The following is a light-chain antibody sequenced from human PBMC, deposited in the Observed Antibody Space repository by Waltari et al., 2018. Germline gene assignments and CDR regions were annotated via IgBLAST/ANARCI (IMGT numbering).Light chain of an antibody. CDR1: PSHVHRNGNTY. Sequence: DVVMTQSTLSLPVTLRQPASISFSSHPSHVHRNGNTYLDWFHQRPGQPPRRLIHKVSKRESGVPDRFSGSGSGTDVTLEISRVEAEDVGVYYCMQGTYWPPWTFGQGTNVEIK. CDR3: MQGTYWPPWT. CDR2: KVS. J-gene: IGKJ1*01. V-gene: IGKV2-30*02.